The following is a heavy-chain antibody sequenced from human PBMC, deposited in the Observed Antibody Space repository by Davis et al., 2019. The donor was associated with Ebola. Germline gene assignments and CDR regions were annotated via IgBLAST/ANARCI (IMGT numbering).Heavy chain of an antibody. CDR1: SGSLGSYF. D-gene: IGHD2-15*01. V-gene: IGHV4-59*01. CDR3: ARVRKRAGLGHRGGCMDV. Sequence: PSETLSLTCTVSSGSLGSYFWSWIRQPPGKGLEWIGDIYYSGSTNYNSSLKSRVTISIDTSKNQFSLKLTSVTAADTAVYYCARVRKRAGLGHRGGCMDVWGKGTTVTVSS. J-gene: IGHJ6*03. CDR2: IYYSGST.